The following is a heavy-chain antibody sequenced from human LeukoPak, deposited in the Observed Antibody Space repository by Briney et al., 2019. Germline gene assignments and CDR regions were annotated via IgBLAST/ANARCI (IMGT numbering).Heavy chain of an antibody. J-gene: IGHJ4*02. D-gene: IGHD2-21*02. CDR2: VNPNTGAT. CDR3: ARADELGDHHIDS. V-gene: IGHV1-2*02. CDR1: GYTFTACY. Sequence: GASVKVSCKASGYTFTACYIHWLRQAPGQGLEWMGWVNPNTGATMYAQKFQGRVTMTRDTSISTAYIDVSRLLSDDTAVYYCARADELGDHHIDSSGQGTLVTVSS.